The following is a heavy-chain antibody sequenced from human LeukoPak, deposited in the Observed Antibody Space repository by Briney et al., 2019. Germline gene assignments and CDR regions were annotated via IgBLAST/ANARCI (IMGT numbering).Heavy chain of an antibody. CDR2: ISYDGSNK. J-gene: IGHJ6*02. CDR1: GFTFSSYA. D-gene: IGHD3-9*01. CDR3: ARGKLRYFDWLSYYYYYGMDV. Sequence: SGGSLRLSCAASGFTFSSYAMHRVRQAPGKGLEWVAVISYDGSNKYYADSVKGRFTISRDNSKNTLYLQMNSLRAEDTAVYYCARGKLRYFDWLSYYYYYGMDVWGQGTTVTVSS. V-gene: IGHV3-30-3*01.